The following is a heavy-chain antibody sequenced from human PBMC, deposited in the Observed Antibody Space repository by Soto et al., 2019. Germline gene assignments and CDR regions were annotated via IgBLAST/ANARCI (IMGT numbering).Heavy chain of an antibody. CDR3: ARGDATKIVVATYYAMDV. V-gene: IGHV1-69*13. J-gene: IGHJ6*02. CDR2: IIPVFGAA. CDR1: GGSLSNYG. Sequence: SVKVSCKASGGSLSNYGISWVRQAPGQGLEWMGGIIPVFGAANYAQKFQGRVTITADESTSIVYMDVTSLKSEDTAVYYCARGDATKIVVATYYAMDVWGQGTTVTVSS. D-gene: IGHD3-22*01.